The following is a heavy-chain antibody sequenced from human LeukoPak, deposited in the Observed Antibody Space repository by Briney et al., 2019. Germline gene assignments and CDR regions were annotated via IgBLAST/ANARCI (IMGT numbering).Heavy chain of an antibody. CDR2: ISYDGSNK. Sequence: GRSLRLSCAASGFTFSSYGMHWVRQAPGEGLEWVAVISYDGSNKYYADSVKGRFTISRDNSKNTLYLQMNSLRAEDTAVYYCAKREGQWLPDWGQGTLVTVSS. CDR3: AKREGQWLPD. J-gene: IGHJ4*02. D-gene: IGHD6-19*01. CDR1: GFTFSSYG. V-gene: IGHV3-30*18.